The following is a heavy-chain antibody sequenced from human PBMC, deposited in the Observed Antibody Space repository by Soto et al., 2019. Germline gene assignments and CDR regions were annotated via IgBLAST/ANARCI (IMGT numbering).Heavy chain of an antibody. CDR1: GGPISSYY. J-gene: IGHJ4*02. CDR2: IYYSGST. D-gene: IGHD3-22*01. V-gene: IGHV4-59*08. Sequence: SETLSLTCTVSGGPISSYYWSWIRQPPGKGLEWIGYIYYSGSTNYNPSLKSRVTISVDTSKNQFSLKLSSVTAADTAVYYCARGRGTISGYYPFFDYWGQGTLVTVS. CDR3: ARGRGTISGYYPFFDY.